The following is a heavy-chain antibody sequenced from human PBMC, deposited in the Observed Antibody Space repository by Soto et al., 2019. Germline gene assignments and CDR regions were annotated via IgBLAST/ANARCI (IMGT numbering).Heavy chain of an antibody. CDR3: ERDRAADAFDI. Sequence: QVQLVESGGGVVQPGRSLRLSCAASGFTFSSYGMHWVRQAPGKGLEWVAVIWYDGSNKYYADSVKGRFTISRDNSKNTLYLQMNSRRAEDRAGYYCERDRAADAFDIWGQGTMVTVSS. CDR1: GFTFSSYG. V-gene: IGHV3-33*01. CDR2: IWYDGSNK. J-gene: IGHJ3*02.